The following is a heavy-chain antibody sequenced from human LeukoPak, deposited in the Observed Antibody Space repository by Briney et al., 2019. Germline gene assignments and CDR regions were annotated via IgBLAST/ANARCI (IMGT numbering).Heavy chain of an antibody. CDR3: ARHVGGTTSDI. Sequence: SETLSLTCAVYGGSFSGYYWSWIRQPPANGLEWIGEINHSGSTNYNPSLKSRVTISVDTSKNQFSLKLSSVTAADTAVYYCARHVGGTTSDIWGQGTMVTVSS. CDR1: GGSFSGYY. CDR2: INHSGST. J-gene: IGHJ3*02. D-gene: IGHD1-1*01. V-gene: IGHV4-34*01.